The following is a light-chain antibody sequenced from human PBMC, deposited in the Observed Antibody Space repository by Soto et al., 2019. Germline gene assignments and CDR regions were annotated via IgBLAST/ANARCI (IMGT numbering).Light chain of an antibody. CDR1: SGDIASNY. CDR3: QSYDSSNPVV. V-gene: IGLV6-57*04. Sequence: NFMLTQPHSVSESPEKTVTISCTRSSGDIASNYVQWYQQRPGSAPTTVIFEDNQRPSGVPDRFSGSIDTSSNSASLTISGLKTEDEADYYCQSYDSSNPVVIGGGNKVTVL. J-gene: IGLJ3*02. CDR2: EDN.